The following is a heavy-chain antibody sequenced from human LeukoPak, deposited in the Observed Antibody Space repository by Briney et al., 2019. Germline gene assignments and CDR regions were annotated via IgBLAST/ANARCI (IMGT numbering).Heavy chain of an antibody. CDR2: INHSGST. Sequence: PSETLSLTCAVYGGSFSGYYWSWIRQPPGKGLEWIGEINHSGSTNYNPSLKSRVTISVDTSKNQFSLKLSSVTAADTAVYYCARGLERCSSTSCYRGRVFDIWGQGTMVTVSS. J-gene: IGHJ3*02. V-gene: IGHV4-34*01. CDR3: ARGLERCSSTSCYRGRVFDI. CDR1: GGSFSGYY. D-gene: IGHD2-2*02.